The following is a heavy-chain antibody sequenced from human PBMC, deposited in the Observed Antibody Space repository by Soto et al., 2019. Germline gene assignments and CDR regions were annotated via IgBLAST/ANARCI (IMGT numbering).Heavy chain of an antibody. D-gene: IGHD6-13*01. CDR2: ISGYNGNT. J-gene: IGHJ1*01. CDR3: AKERDGSSWSSAEYLQH. Sequence: QVHLGQSGAEVKGPGASRNVSCKASGYTFTNYGIHWVRQAPGQGLEWRGWISGYNGNTNYAQHLQGRVTMTRDTSTNTAYMELSSLRSDDTAVYYCAKERDGSSWSSAEYLQHWGQGTLVTVSS. CDR1: GYTFTNYG. V-gene: IGHV1-18*01.